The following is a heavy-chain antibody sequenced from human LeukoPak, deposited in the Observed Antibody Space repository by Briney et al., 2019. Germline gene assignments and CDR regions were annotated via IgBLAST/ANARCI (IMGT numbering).Heavy chain of an antibody. CDR3: AREKCSGGICYSGFDC. Sequence: PSQTLSLTCTVSGGSISSGDYFCSWIRQPPGKGLEWIGYIYYSGSTYYNSSLKSRVTISIDTSKNQFSLKLSSVTAADTAVYYCAREKCSGGICYSGFDCWGQGTLVTVSS. D-gene: IGHD2-15*01. J-gene: IGHJ4*02. V-gene: IGHV4-30-4*01. CDR1: GGSISSGDYF. CDR2: IYYSGST.